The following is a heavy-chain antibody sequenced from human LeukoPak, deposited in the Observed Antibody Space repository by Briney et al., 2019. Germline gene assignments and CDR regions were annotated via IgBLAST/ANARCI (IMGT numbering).Heavy chain of an antibody. CDR2: ISSSSSYI. CDR1: GFTFSSYS. D-gene: IGHD1-26*01. V-gene: IGHV3-21*01. J-gene: IGHJ4*02. Sequence: GSLRLSCAASGFTFSSYSMHWVRQAPGKGLEWVSSISSSSSYIYYADSVKGRFTISRDNAKNSLYLQMNSLRAEDTAVYYCSGTVSGSSDFDYWGQGTLVTVSS. CDR3: SGTVSGSSDFDY.